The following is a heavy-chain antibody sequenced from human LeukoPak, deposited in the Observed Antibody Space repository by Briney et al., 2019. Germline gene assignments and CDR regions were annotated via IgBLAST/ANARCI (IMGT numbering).Heavy chain of an antibody. Sequence: PSETLSPTCTVSGGSISSYYWSWIRQPPGKGLEWIGYIYYSGSTNYNPSLKSRVTISVDTSENQFSLKLSSVTAADTAVYYCARGGHSGSYYDFDYWGQGTLVTVSS. CDR3: ARGGHSGSYYDFDY. J-gene: IGHJ4*02. CDR1: GGSISSYY. D-gene: IGHD1-26*01. CDR2: IYYSGST. V-gene: IGHV4-59*01.